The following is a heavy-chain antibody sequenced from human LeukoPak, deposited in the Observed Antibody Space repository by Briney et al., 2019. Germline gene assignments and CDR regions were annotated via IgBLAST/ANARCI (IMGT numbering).Heavy chain of an antibody. D-gene: IGHD6-6*01. V-gene: IGHV4-61*02. CDR2: IYTSGST. CDR1: GGSISRGSYY. J-gene: IGHJ5*02. Sequence: SETLSLTCTVSGGSISRGSYYWSWIRQPAGKGLEWIGRIYTSGSTNYNPSLKSRVTISVDTSKNQFSLKLSSVTAADTAVYYCARDPASDPGAARPSDWFDPWGQGTLVTVSS. CDR3: ARDPASDPGAARPSDWFDP.